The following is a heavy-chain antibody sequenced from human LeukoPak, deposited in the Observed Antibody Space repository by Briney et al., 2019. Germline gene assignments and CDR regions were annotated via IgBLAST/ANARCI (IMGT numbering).Heavy chain of an antibody. CDR2: FDPEDGGA. CDR3: ARGGQLWLPGTFDY. D-gene: IGHD5-18*01. J-gene: IGHJ4*02. V-gene: IGHV1-24*01. CDR1: GYTLTELS. Sequence: ASVKVSCKVSGYTLTELSMHWVRQAPGKGLEWMGGFDPEDGGAIYAQKFQGRVTMAEDTSTDTAYMELSSLRSEDTSVYYCARGGQLWLPGTFDYWGQGTLVTVSS.